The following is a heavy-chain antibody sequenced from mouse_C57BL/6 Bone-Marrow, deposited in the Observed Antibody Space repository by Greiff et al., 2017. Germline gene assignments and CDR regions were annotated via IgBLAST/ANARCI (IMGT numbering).Heavy chain of an antibody. D-gene: IGHD3-2*02. CDR1: GYTFTSYG. V-gene: IGHV1-81*01. Sequence: VQLQQSGAELARPGASVKLSCKASGYTFTSYGISWVKQRTGQGLEWIGEIYPRSGNTYYNEKFKGKATLTADKSSSTAYMELRRLTSEDSAVYFCARRGSSGYVDAMDYWGQGTSVSVSS. CDR3: ARRGSSGYVDAMDY. CDR2: IYPRSGNT. J-gene: IGHJ4*01.